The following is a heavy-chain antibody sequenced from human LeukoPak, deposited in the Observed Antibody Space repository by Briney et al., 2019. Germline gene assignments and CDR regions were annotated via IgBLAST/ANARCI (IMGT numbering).Heavy chain of an antibody. V-gene: IGHV4-59*01. Sequence: SETLSLTCTVSGGSISSYYWSWIRQPPGKGLEWIGYIYYSGSTNYNPSLKSRVTISVDTSKNQFSLRLRSVTAADTAVYFCARVTGYMVEDYFDYWGQGTLVTVSS. J-gene: IGHJ4*02. CDR2: IYYSGST. CDR1: GGSISSYY. D-gene: IGHD6-13*01. CDR3: ARVTGYMVEDYFDY.